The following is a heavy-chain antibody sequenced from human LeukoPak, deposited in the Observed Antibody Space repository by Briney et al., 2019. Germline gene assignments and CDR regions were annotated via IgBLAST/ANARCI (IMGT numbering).Heavy chain of an antibody. CDR1: GFTFSDYY. Sequence: GGSLRLSCAASGFTFSDYYMSWIRQAPGKGLEWVSCISSSSSYTNYADSVKGRFTISRDNAKNSLYLQMNSLRAEDTAVYYCARALQTTYYDFWSGYYTGSLNYFDYWGQGTLATVSS. J-gene: IGHJ4*02. V-gene: IGHV3-11*06. D-gene: IGHD3-3*01. CDR2: ISSSSSYT. CDR3: ARALQTTYYDFWSGYYTGSLNYFDY.